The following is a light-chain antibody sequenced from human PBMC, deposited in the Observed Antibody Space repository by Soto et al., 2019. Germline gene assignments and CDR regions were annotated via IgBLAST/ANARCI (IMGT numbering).Light chain of an antibody. CDR2: GAS. J-gene: IGKJ1*01. CDR3: QQLNNYPRT. CDR1: QSVSSSY. V-gene: IGKV3-20*01. Sequence: EIVLTQSPGTLSLSPGERATLSCRASQSVSSSYLAWYQQKPGQAPRLLIYGASSRATGIPARFSGSGSGTEFTLTISSLQPEDFATYYCQQLNNYPRTFGQGTKVDIK.